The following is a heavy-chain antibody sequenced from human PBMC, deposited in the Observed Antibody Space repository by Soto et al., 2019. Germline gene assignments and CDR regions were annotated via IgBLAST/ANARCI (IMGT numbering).Heavy chain of an antibody. D-gene: IGHD3-10*01. CDR1: GGSMSSGDYY. J-gene: IGHJ3*02. CDR3: ARVWGGAFDI. Sequence: PSETLSLTCTVSGGSMSSGDYYWSWIRQPPGKSLEWIGYIYYSGSAYYDPSLKSRVTISVDTSKNQFSLKLSSVTAADTAVYYCARVWGGAFDIWGQGTMVTVSS. V-gene: IGHV4-30-4*01. CDR2: IYYSGSA.